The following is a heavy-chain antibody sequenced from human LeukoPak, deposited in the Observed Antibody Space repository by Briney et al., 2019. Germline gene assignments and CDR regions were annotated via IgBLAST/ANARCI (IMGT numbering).Heavy chain of an antibody. CDR2: IYYIGST. Sequence: SETLSLTCTVSGGSISSSSYYWGWIRQPPGKGLEWIGNIYYIGSTYYNPSLKSRVTISVDTSKNQFSLKLSSVTAADTAVYYCARQTMTSDYWGQGTLVTVSS. CDR1: GGSISSSSYY. CDR3: ARQTMTSDY. J-gene: IGHJ4*02. D-gene: IGHD3-22*01. V-gene: IGHV4-39*01.